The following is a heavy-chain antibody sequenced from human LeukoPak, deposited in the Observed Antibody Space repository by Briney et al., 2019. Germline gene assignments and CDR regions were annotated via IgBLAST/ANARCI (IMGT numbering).Heavy chain of an antibody. V-gene: IGHV4-34*01. CDR3: AREGRMSMGIEY. CDR2: INHGGSP. J-gene: IGHJ4*02. D-gene: IGHD4/OR15-4a*01. Sequence: DTLSLPCAVCCGPLSGYYWMGIRQSPGEALVGIGEINHGGSPNYNPSLKSRVTMSVDTSKNHFSLKLSSVTAPDTAVYFCAREGRMSMGIEYWGQGTLVTVSS. CDR1: CGPLSGYY.